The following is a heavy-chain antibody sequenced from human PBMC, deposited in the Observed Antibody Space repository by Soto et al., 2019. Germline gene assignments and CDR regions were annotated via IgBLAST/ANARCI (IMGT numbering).Heavy chain of an antibody. V-gene: IGHV3-23*01. D-gene: IGHD5-12*01. J-gene: IGHJ4*02. CDR3: ARDRVATTTYFDY. CDR1: GFTFSSYA. Sequence: PGGSLRLSCAASGFTFSSYAMSWVRQAPGQGLEWVSAISGSGSNPYYADSVKGRFTISRDNSKNTLYLQMSSLRAEDTAVYYCARDRVATTTYFDYWGQGTLVTVSS. CDR2: ISGSGSNP.